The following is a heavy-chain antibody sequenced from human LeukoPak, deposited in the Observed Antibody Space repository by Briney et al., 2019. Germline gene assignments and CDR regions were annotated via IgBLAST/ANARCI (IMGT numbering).Heavy chain of an antibody. CDR1: GFTFSSYG. Sequence: GGSLRLSCAASGFTFSSYGMHWVRQAPGKGLGWVAVISYDGSNEYYTDSVKGRFTISGDNSKNTLFLQMNSLRAEDTALYYCTLAFDSGSYGFDYWGQGTLVTVSS. CDR2: ISYDGSNE. D-gene: IGHD3-10*01. V-gene: IGHV3-30*03. J-gene: IGHJ4*02. CDR3: TLAFDSGSYGFDY.